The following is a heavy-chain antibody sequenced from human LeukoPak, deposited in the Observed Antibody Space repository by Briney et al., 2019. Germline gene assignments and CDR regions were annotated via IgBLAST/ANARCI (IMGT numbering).Heavy chain of an antibody. CDR3: ARVGSGSYYNVFDY. CDR1: GFTFSISW. CDR2: IKEDGSEK. Sequence: GGSLRLSCAASGFTFSISWMTWVRQAPGKGLEWVANIKEDGSEKYYVDSVKGRFTISRENAKNSLYLQMNSLRAGDTAVYYCARVGSGSYYNVFDYWGQGTLVTVSS. J-gene: IGHJ4*02. V-gene: IGHV3-7*01. D-gene: IGHD3-10*01.